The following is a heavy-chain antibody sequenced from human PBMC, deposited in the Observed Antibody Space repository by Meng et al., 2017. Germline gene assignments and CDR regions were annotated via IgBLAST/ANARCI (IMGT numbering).Heavy chain of an antibody. CDR1: GFPFSSYA. D-gene: IGHD6-13*01. CDR3: ARESISSSWFYFDY. CDR2: ISYDGSNK. Sequence: GESLKICCAASGFPFSSYAMHWVRQAPGKGLEWVAVISYDGSNKYYADSVMGRFTISRDNSKNTLYLQMNSLRAEETAVYYCARESISSSWFYFDYWGQGTLVTVSS. J-gene: IGHJ4*02. V-gene: IGHV3-30*01.